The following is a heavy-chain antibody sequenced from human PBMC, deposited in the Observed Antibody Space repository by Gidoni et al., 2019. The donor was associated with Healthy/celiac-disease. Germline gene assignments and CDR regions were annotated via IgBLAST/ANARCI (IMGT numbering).Heavy chain of an antibody. V-gene: IGHV1-69*01. D-gene: IGHD6-6*01. Sequence: KKPGSSVKVSCKASGSTFSSYAISWVRQAPGQGLEWMGGIIPIFGTANYAQKFQGRVTITADESTSTAYMELSSLRSEDTAVYYCARDLGVAARRGNDAFDIWGQGTMVTVSS. CDR1: GSTFSSYA. CDR2: IIPIFGTA. CDR3: ARDLGVAARRGNDAFDI. J-gene: IGHJ3*02.